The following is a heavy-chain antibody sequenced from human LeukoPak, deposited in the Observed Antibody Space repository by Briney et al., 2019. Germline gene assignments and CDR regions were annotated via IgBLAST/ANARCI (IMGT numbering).Heavy chain of an antibody. CDR1: GFTFSNYS. CDR2: ISSSRTYK. D-gene: IGHD3-10*01. Sequence: KAGGSLRLSCAASGFTFSNYSMSWVRQAPGKGLEWVSSISSSRTYKYYADSLKVRFTISRDNAKNSLYLQMNSPRAEDTAVYYCARAKSDMVRGVIYYWGQGTLVTVSS. V-gene: IGHV3-21*01. J-gene: IGHJ4*02. CDR3: ARAKSDMVRGVIYY.